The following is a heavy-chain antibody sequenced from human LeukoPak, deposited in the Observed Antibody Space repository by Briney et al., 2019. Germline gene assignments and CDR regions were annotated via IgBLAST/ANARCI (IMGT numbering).Heavy chain of an antibody. Sequence: GGSLRLSCTTSGFTFGESAMTWVRQAPGKGLEWVGFVRSKAYGGTADYAASVKGRFIISRDDSKSVAYLQMNSLKIEDTGMYYCSRVRSGNDVDFWGQGTLVTVSS. CDR3: SRVRSGNDVDF. CDR1: GFTFGESA. D-gene: IGHD3-10*01. CDR2: VRSKAYGGTA. V-gene: IGHV3-49*04. J-gene: IGHJ4*02.